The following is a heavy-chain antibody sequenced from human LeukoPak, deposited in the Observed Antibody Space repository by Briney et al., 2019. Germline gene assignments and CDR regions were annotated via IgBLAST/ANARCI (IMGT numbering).Heavy chain of an antibody. Sequence: GGSLRLSCAAAGFTFSNAYMNWVRQAPGKALEWVGRINPKTDGETTEYAAPVKDRFSISRDDSKSMMYLQMNSLKTEDTAVYYCITPLPYSAQGGQGTLVTVSS. V-gene: IGHV3-15*07. D-gene: IGHD2-21*01. CDR2: INPKTDGETT. CDR3: ITPLPYSAQ. CDR1: GFTFSNAY. J-gene: IGHJ4*02.